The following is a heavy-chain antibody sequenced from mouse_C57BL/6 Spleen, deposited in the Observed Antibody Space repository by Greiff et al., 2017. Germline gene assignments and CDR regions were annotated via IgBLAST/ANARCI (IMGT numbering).Heavy chain of an antibody. J-gene: IGHJ4*01. V-gene: IGHV1-82*01. CDR3: APYYYGSSNAMDY. Sequence: LQESGPELVKPGASVKISCKASGYAFSSSWMNWVKQRPGKGLEWIGRIYPGDGDTNYNGKFKGKATLTADKSSSTAYMQLSSLTSEDSAVYFCAPYYYGSSNAMDYWGQGTSVTVSS. D-gene: IGHD1-1*01. CDR1: GYAFSSSW. CDR2: IYPGDGDT.